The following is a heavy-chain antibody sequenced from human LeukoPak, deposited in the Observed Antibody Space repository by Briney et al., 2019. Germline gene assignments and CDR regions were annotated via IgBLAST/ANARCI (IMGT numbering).Heavy chain of an antibody. CDR3: ARDPYSSSAF. CDR2: INPNSGGT. V-gene: IGHV1-2*02. D-gene: IGHD6-6*01. Sequence: ASVKVSCKASGYTFTRCYMHGLRQAPGQGLEWMGWINPNSGGTNYAQKFQGRVTMTRDTSISTAYMELSRLRSDDTAVYYCARDPYSSSAFWGQGTLVTVSS. J-gene: IGHJ4*02. CDR1: GYTFTRCY.